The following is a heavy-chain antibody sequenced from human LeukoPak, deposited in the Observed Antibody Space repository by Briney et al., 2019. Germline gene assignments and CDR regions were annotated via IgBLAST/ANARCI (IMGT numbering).Heavy chain of an antibody. Sequence: ASVKVSCKASGYTFTGYYMHWVRQAPGQGLEWMGWINPNSGGTNYAQKFQGRVTMTKNTSISTAYMELSSLRSEDTAVYYCARVRWEAFDIWGQGTMVTVSS. D-gene: IGHD1-26*01. CDR2: INPNSGGT. CDR3: ARVRWEAFDI. CDR1: GYTFTGYY. V-gene: IGHV1-2*02. J-gene: IGHJ3*02.